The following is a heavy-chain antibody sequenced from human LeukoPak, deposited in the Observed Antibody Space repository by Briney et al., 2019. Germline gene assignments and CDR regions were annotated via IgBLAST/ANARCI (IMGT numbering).Heavy chain of an antibody. J-gene: IGHJ3*02. D-gene: IGHD3-10*01. Sequence: SETLSLTCTVSGGSISSYYWSWIRQPAGKGLEWIGRIYTSGSTNYNPSLKSRVTISVDTSKNQFSLKLSSVTAADTAVYYCARLQRDTMVRGVIITLNAFDIWGQGTMVTVSS. CDR2: IYTSGST. CDR3: ARLQRDTMVRGVIITLNAFDI. CDR1: GGSISSYY. V-gene: IGHV4-4*07.